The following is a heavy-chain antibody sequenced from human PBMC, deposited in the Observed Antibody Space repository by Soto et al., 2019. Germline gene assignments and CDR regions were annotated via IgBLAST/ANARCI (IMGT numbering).Heavy chain of an antibody. Sequence: SGPTLVNPTQTLTLTCTFSGFSPSTSGVGVGWIRQPPGKALEWLALIFWDDDKRYSPSLKSRLTITKDTSKNQVVLTLTNMDPVDTATYYCAHSRSYGSGSNWGFDSWGQGTQVTVSS. CDR2: IFWDDDK. CDR1: GFSPSTSGVG. D-gene: IGHD3-10*01. V-gene: IGHV2-5*02. J-gene: IGHJ4*02. CDR3: AHSRSYGSGSNWGFDS.